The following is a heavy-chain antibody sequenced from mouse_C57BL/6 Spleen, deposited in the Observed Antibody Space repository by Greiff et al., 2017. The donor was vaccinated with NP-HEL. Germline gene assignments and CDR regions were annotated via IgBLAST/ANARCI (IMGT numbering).Heavy chain of an antibody. Sequence: EVQGVESGEGLVKPGGSLKLSCAASGFTFSSYAMSWVRQTPEKRLEWVAYISSCGDYIYYVDTVKGRFTISRDNARNTLYLQMSSLKSEDTAMYYCTRDGGYRDYFDYWGQGTTLTVSS. CDR1: GFTFSSYA. J-gene: IGHJ2*01. CDR3: TRDGGYRDYFDY. V-gene: IGHV5-9-1*02. CDR2: ISSCGDYI. D-gene: IGHD3-1*01.